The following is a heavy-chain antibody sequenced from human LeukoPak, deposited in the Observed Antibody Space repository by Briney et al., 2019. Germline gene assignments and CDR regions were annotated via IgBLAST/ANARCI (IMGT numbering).Heavy chain of an antibody. CDR3: ARDHCVSSGCYEDYYYGVDV. CDR1: GYTFTGYY. D-gene: IGHD2-2*01. Sequence: GASVKVSCKASGYTFTGYYMQWVRQAPGQGLEWMGWINPNSGGTNYAQKFQGRVTMTRDTSISTAYMELSRLRSDDTAVYFCARDHCVSSGCYEDYYYGVDVWGPGTTVTVSS. V-gene: IGHV1-2*02. CDR2: INPNSGGT. J-gene: IGHJ6*02.